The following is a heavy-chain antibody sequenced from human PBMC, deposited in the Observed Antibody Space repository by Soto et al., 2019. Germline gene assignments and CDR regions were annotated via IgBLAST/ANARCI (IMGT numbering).Heavy chain of an antibody. CDR1: GYTFTDYG. D-gene: IGHD3-16*01. J-gene: IGHJ4*02. V-gene: IGHV1-18*01. Sequence: QVQLVQSGPEVKKPGASVKVSCKTSGYTFTDYGISWVRQAHGQGLEWMGWISTYKGNTNYAQKFQGRVTMTTDTSTSTAYMELRSLRSDDTAVYDWATRSTAFDYWGQGPLVTVSS. CDR3: ATRSTAFDY. CDR2: ISTYKGNT.